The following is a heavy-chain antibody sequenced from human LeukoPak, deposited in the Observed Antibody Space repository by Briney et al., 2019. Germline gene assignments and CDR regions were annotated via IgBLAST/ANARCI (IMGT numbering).Heavy chain of an antibody. D-gene: IGHD3-10*01. CDR1: GGSICSSSYY. J-gene: IGHJ4*02. CDR2: IYYSGST. CDR3: ARPGDGSGSYYGY. V-gene: IGHV4-39*02. Sequence: PSETLSLTCTVSGGSICSSSYYWGWIRQPPGKGLEWIGSIYYSGSTYYNPSLKRRVTISVATSNNHSSLQLSSVTAADTAVYYCARPGDGSGSYYGYWGQGTLVTVSS.